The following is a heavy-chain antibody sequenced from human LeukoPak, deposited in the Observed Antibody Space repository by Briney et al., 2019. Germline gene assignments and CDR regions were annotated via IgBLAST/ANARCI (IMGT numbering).Heavy chain of an antibody. CDR1: GYTFTSYG. J-gene: IGHJ6*02. CDR3: ARLGPHFWSGYPTPPGGMDV. Sequence: ASVKVSCKASGYTFTSYGISWVRQAPGQGLEWMGWISAYNGNTNYAQKLQGRVTMTTDTSTSTAYMELRSLRSDDTAVYYCARLGPHFWSGYPTPPGGMDVWGQGTTVTVSS. D-gene: IGHD3-3*02. CDR2: ISAYNGNT. V-gene: IGHV1-18*01.